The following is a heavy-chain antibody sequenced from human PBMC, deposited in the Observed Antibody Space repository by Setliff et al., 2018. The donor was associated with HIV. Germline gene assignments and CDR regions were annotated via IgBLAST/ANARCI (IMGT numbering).Heavy chain of an antibody. V-gene: IGHV4-4*07. CDR1: GGSFSSYY. CDR2: IYSSGRT. J-gene: IGHJ5*02. CDR3: ARRWGIRGYSS. D-gene: IGHD5-18*01. Sequence: SETLSLTCTISGGSFSSYYWSWIRQPAGRGLEWIGRIYSSGRTTYNPSLKSRVTMSVDTSKNQFSLKLSSVTAADTSVYYCARRWGIRGYSSWGQGTLVTVSS.